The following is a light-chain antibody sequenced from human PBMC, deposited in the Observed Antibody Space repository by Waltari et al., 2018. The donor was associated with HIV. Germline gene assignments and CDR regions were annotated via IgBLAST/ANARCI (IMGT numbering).Light chain of an antibody. V-gene: IGKV1-5*03. CDR3: QQYKSFSLT. CDR1: QNVDNW. Sequence: DIQMTQSPSPLSVSVGDRVIITCRSSQNVDNWLAWYQQRPGGAPKVLIYKTSTLQTGVPSRFSGSGSGTEFSLTISSLQPDDFATYYCQQYKSFSLTFGQGTRLEIK. J-gene: IGKJ5*01. CDR2: KTS.